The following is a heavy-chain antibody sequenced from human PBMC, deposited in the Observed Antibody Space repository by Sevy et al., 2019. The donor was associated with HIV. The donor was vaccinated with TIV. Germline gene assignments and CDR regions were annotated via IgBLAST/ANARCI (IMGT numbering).Heavy chain of an antibody. CDR3: NTDPIILLLVTNGLDV. J-gene: IGHJ6*02. Sequence: GGSLRLSCVASGLSFNKAWMTWVRQAPGKGLEWVGRIKAKADGGTIEYAAPVKGRFTISRDDSKNTLYLQMNSLKTEDTAVYYCNTDPIILLLVTNGLDVWGQGTTVTVSS. V-gene: IGHV3-15*01. CDR1: GLSFNKAW. CDR2: IKAKADGGTI. D-gene: IGHD2-8*02.